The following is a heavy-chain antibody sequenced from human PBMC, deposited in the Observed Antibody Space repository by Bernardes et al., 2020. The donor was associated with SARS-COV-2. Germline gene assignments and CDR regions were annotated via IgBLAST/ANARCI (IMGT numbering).Heavy chain of an antibody. D-gene: IGHD6-6*01. Sequence: GGSLRLSCAASGFTFSDYYMNWIRQAPGKGLEWVSYISSGGGRYTNYADSVKGRFTISRDVAKNSLYLQMNRLRAEDTAVYYCARESRYSSSSFILDYWGQGTLVTVSS. V-gene: IGHV3-11*06. CDR1: GFTFSDYY. CDR2: ISSGGGRYT. J-gene: IGHJ4*02. CDR3: ARESRYSSSSFILDY.